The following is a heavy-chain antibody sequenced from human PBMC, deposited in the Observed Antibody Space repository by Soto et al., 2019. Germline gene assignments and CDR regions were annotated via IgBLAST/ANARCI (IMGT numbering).Heavy chain of an antibody. J-gene: IGHJ6*02. D-gene: IGHD2-15*01. CDR1: GYTFTSYG. Sequence: ASVKVSCKASGYTFTSYGISWVRQAPGQGLEWMGWISAYNGNTNYAQKLQGRVTMTTDTSTSTAYMELRSLRSDDTAVYYCAREQDGRLYYYYYGMDVWGQGTTVTVSS. CDR2: ISAYNGNT. CDR3: AREQDGRLYYYYYGMDV. V-gene: IGHV1-18*04.